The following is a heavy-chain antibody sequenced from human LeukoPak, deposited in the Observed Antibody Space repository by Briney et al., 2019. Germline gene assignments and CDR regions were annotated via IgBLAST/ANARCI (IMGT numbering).Heavy chain of an antibody. CDR3: ATADKWEPLDY. V-gene: IGHV1-24*01. CDR2: FDPEDGES. CDR1: GASLSETS. J-gene: IGHJ4*02. Sequence: ASVKVSCKVSGASLSETSIHWVRQAPGQWLEWMGGFDPEDGESIFARSFQGRFSMTEDTSTDTAYMELRSLRLQDTAVYYRATADKWEPLDYWGQGTLVTVSS. D-gene: IGHD1-26*01.